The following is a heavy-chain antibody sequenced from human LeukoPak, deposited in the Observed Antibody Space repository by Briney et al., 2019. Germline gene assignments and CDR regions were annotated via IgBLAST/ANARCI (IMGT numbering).Heavy chain of an antibody. CDR2: INPNSGGT. V-gene: IGHV1-2*02. CDR3: ARENVEMATIVDY. D-gene: IGHD5-24*01. CDR1: GYTFTGYY. Sequence: ASVKVSCKASGYTFTGYYMHWVRQAPGQGLEWMGWINPNSGGTNYAQKFQGRVTMTRDTSISTAYMELSRLRSDDTAVYYCARENVEMATIVDYWGQGTLVTVSS. J-gene: IGHJ4*02.